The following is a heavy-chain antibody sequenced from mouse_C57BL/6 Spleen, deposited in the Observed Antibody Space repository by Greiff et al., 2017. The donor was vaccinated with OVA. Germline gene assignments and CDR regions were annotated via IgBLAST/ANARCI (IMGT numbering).Heavy chain of an antibody. CDR1: GYAFSSSW. Sequence: QVQLQQSGPELVKPGASVKISCKAYGYAFSSSWMNWVKQRPGKGLEWIGRIYPGDGDTNYNGKFKGKATLTADKSSSTAYMQLSSLTSEDSAVYFCARSGDYHWYFDVWGTGTTVTVSS. CDR2: IYPGDGDT. D-gene: IGHD2-4*01. J-gene: IGHJ1*03. V-gene: IGHV1-82*01. CDR3: ARSGDYHWYFDV.